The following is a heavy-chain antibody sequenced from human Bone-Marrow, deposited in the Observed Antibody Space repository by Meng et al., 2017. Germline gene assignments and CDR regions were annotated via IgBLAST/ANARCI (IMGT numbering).Heavy chain of an antibody. V-gene: IGHV4-31*01. J-gene: IGHJ4*02. D-gene: IGHD6-13*01. CDR2: ISYSGST. Sequence: GPVLLCPSPCLSLPCLASVGSLLRARSSFSLLRQPPSKFLPSIESISYSGSTYYNPSLKSLVTISVDTSKNQFSLKLSSVTAADTAVYYCARWAPSSRTFDYWGQGTLVTVSS. CDR1: VGSLLRARSS. CDR3: ARWAPSSRTFDY.